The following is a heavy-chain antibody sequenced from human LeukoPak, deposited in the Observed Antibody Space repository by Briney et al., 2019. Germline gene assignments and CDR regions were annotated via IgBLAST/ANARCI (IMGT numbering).Heavy chain of an antibody. Sequence: GGYLRLSCLASALTFTRYAMYWVRQAPGKGLEYVSAISTNGGSTYYANSVKGRFTISRDNSKNTLYLQMGSLRAEDMGVYYCAGGSSWYRGIDYWGQGTLVTVSS. CDR2: ISTNGGST. CDR1: ALTFTRYA. D-gene: IGHD6-13*01. CDR3: AGGSSWYRGIDY. V-gene: IGHV3-64*01. J-gene: IGHJ4*02.